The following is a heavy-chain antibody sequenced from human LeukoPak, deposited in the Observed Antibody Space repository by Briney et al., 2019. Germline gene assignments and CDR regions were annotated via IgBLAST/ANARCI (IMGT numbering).Heavy chain of an antibody. CDR3: ASETAVDDAFDI. CDR2: ISWDGGST. Sequence: GGSLRLSCAASGFTFDDYTMHWVRQAPGKGLEWVSLISWDGGSTYYADSVKGRFTISRDNAKNSLYLQMNSLRAEDTAVYYCASETAVDDAFDIWGQGTMVTVSS. V-gene: IGHV3-43*01. J-gene: IGHJ3*02. D-gene: IGHD6-19*01. CDR1: GFTFDDYT.